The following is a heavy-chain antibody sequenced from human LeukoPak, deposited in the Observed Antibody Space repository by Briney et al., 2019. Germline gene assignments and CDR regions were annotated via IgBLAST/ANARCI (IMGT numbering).Heavy chain of an antibody. V-gene: IGHV4-30-4*01. D-gene: IGHD5-18*01. J-gene: IGHJ4*02. CDR3: ARVEYSYGYPTKN. CDR2: IYYSGST. CDR1: GGSISSGDYY. Sequence: SQTLSLTCTVSGGSISSGDYYWSWIRQPPGKGLEWIGYIYYSGSTYYNPSLKSRVTISVDTSKNQFSLKLSSVTAADTAVYYCARVEYSYGYPTKNWGQETLVTVSS.